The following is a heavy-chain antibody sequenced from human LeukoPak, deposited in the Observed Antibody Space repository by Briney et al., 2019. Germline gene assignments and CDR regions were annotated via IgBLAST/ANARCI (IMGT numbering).Heavy chain of an antibody. V-gene: IGHV3-7*01. J-gene: IGHJ4*02. D-gene: IGHD1-26*01. CDR2: IKQDGSTK. CDR1: GFTFTNSW. CDR3: TRDTDGSLDY. Sequence: GGSLRLSCAASGFTFTNSWLAWVRQAPGKGLEWVANIKQDGSTKHYADSLKGRFTISRDNPKNSLYLQMNNLRADDTAVYYCTRDTDGSLDYWGQGILVTVAS.